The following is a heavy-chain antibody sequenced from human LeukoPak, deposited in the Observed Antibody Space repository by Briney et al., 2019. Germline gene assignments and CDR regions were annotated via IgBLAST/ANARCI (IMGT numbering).Heavy chain of an antibody. D-gene: IGHD3-9*01. J-gene: IGHJ5*02. CDR2: IYTSGST. CDR3: ARGKRDLDILNL. CDR1: GGSISSGSYY. V-gene: IGHV4-61*02. Sequence: SQTLSLTCTVSGGSISSGSYYWSWIRQLAGKGLEWIGRIYTSGSTNYNPSLKSRVTISEDTSKNQFSLKLSSVTAADTAVYYCARGKRDLDILNLWGQGTLVTVSS.